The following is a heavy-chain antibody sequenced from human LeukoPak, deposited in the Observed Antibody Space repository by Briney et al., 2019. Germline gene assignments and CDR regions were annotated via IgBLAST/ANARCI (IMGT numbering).Heavy chain of an antibody. D-gene: IGHD1-26*01. V-gene: IGHV1-2*02. CDR1: GYTFTASN. CDR3: AREGSSGY. J-gene: IGHJ4*02. CDR2: ISPNNGAT. Sequence: GASVKVSCKASGYTFTASNIHWVRQAPGQELEWMGWISPNNGATTYAQNFQGRVIMTRDTSISTAYIELSRLTSDDTAVYFCAREGSSGYWGQGTLVTVSS.